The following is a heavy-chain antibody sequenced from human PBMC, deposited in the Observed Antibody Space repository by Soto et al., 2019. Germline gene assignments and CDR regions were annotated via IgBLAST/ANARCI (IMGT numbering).Heavy chain of an antibody. D-gene: IGHD3-9*01. J-gene: IGHJ6*02. V-gene: IGHV4-59*01. CDR3: ARDRKLVIPGNYYYYGMDV. CDR1: GGSIRDYF. CDR2: ISSSGTI. Sequence: SETLSLTCSVSGGSIRDYFWTWVRQPPGKGLEWIGYISSSGTINYNSSLKSRVTISLDTSRNHFSLKLSSVTTADTAVYFCARDRKLVIPGNYYYYGMDVWGQGTTVTVSS.